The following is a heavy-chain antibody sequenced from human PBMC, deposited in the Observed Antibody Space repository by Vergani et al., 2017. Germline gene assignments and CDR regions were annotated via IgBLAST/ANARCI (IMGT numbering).Heavy chain of an antibody. J-gene: IGHJ6*02. CDR3: AKDISGWPEYYYYCYGMDV. CDR2: SKSTFDRGTT. V-gene: IGHV3-15*05. Sequence: EVQLVESGGGIVKPGGSLRLSCVASGFSFRNAWMNWVRRTPGKGLEWVGRSKSTFDRGTTDYAAAVKGRFTISRDNSKNSLYLQMNSLRTEDTALYYCAKDISGWPEYYYYCYGMDVWGQGTTVTVSS. D-gene: IGHD6-19*01. CDR1: GFSFRNAW.